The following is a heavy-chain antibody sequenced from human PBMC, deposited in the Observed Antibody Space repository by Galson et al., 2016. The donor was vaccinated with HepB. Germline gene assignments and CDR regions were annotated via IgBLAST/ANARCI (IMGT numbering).Heavy chain of an antibody. D-gene: IGHD2-15*01. Sequence: SVKVSCKVSGKTLSDLAIHWVRQAPGKGLEWEGGLNPEVSETIYAQKLQDRVTMTEDPSTDTAYMEVSGLKFEDTAVYYCVIHDGGYWFDPWGQGTLVTVSS. V-gene: IGHV1-24*01. J-gene: IGHJ5*02. CDR3: VIHDGGYWFDP. CDR2: LNPEVSET. CDR1: GKTLSDLA.